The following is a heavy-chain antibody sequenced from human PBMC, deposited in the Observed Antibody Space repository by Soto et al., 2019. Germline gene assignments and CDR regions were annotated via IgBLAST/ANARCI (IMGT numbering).Heavy chain of an antibody. V-gene: IGHV4-59*01. CDR1: GGSISSYY. CDR2: IYYSGST. CDR3: ARELLWFGELLYPGWFDP. Sequence: KSSETLSLTCTVSGGSISSYYWSWIRQPPGKGLEWIGYIYYSGSTNYNPSLKSRVTISVDTSKSQFSLKLSSVTAADTAVYYCARELLWFGELLYPGWFDPWGQGTLVTVPS. J-gene: IGHJ5*02. D-gene: IGHD3-10*01.